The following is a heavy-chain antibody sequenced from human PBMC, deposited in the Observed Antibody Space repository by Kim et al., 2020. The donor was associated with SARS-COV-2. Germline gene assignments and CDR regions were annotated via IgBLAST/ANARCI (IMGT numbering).Heavy chain of an antibody. J-gene: IGHJ2*01. CDR1: GFTFGSHD. V-gene: IGHV3-13*01. CDR3: ARGGGAAAGSEGYFDL. D-gene: IGHD6-13*01. Sequence: GGSLRLSCAASGFTFGSHDMHWVRQATGKALEWVSAIGTLGDSYYLASVKGRFSISRENAANPLFLQMNSLRAGDTAVYYCARGGGAAAGSEGYFDLWGRGTLVTVSS. CDR2: IGTLGDS.